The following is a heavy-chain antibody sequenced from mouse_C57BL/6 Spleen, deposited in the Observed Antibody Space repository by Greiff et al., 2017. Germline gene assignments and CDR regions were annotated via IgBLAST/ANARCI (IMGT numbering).Heavy chain of an antibody. D-gene: IGHD1-1*01. CDR3: ARKGITTVVSYFDY. CDR1: GYTFTSYW. V-gene: IGHV1-59*01. J-gene: IGHJ2*01. CDR2: IDPSDSYT. Sequence: QVHVKQSGAELVRPGTSVKLSCKASGYTFTSYWMHWVKQRPGQGLEWIGVIDPSDSYTNYNQKFKGKATLTVDTSSSTAYMQLSSLTSEDSAVYYCARKGITTVVSYFDYWGQGTTLTVSS.